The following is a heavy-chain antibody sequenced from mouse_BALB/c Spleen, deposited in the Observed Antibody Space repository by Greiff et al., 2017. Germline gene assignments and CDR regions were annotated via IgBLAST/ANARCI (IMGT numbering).Heavy chain of an antibody. CDR3: TAPRYGNYAWFAY. CDR1: GFTFSSYW. CDR2: IRLKSDNYAT. Sequence: EVKVEESGGGLVQPGGSMKLSCVASGFTFSSYWMSWVRQSPEKGLEWVAEIRLKSDNYATHYAESVKGKFTISRDDSNSRLYLQMNSLRAEDTGMYYCTAPRYGNYAWFAYWGQGTLVTVSA. J-gene: IGHJ3*01. D-gene: IGHD2-1*01. V-gene: IGHV6-6*02.